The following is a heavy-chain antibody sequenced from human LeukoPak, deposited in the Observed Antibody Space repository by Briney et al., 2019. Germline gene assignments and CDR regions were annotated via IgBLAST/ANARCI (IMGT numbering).Heavy chain of an antibody. D-gene: IGHD1-26*01. CDR3: ARGEGELLSGGIDY. J-gene: IGHJ4*02. Sequence: PSGTLSLTCAVSGGSISSSNWWSWVRQPPGKGLEWIGEIYHSGSTNYNPSLKSRVTISVDKSKNQFPLKLSSVTAADTAVYYCARGEGELLSGGIDYWGQGTLVTVSS. CDR1: GGSISSSNW. CDR2: IYHSGST. V-gene: IGHV4-4*02.